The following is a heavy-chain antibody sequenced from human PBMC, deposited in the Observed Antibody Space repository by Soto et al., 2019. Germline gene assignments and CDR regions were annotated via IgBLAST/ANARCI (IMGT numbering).Heavy chain of an antibody. J-gene: IGHJ4*02. CDR3: AREGTGYSYDYAY. D-gene: IGHD5-18*01. V-gene: IGHV1-2*04. Sequence: ASVKVSCKASGYTFTGYYMHWVRQAPGQGPEWMGRINPNSGGTNYAQKCQGWVTMTRDTSISTAYMELSRLRSDDTAVYYCAREGTGYSYDYAYWGQGTLVTVSS. CDR1: GYTFTGYY. CDR2: INPNSGGT.